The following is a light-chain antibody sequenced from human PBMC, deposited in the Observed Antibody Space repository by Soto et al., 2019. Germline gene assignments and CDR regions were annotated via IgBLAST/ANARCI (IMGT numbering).Light chain of an antibody. CDR3: QQYNDWILT. CDR1: QSVDTN. V-gene: IGKV3-15*01. Sequence: EIVMTQSPATLSVSPGERATLSCRASQSVDTNLAGYQQKPGQAPRLLIYGASSRATEIPARFSGSGSGTEFTLTISSLQSEDFAVYYCQQYNDWILTFGQGTRVDIK. CDR2: GAS. J-gene: IGKJ1*01.